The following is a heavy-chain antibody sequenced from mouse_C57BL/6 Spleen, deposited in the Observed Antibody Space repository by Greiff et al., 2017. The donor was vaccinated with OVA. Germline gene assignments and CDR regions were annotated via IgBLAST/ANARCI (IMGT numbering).Heavy chain of an antibody. Sequence: QVQLQQPGAELVKPGASVKMSCKASGYTFTSYWITWVKQRPGHGLEWIGDIYPGSGSTNYNEKFKSKATLTVDTSSSTAYMQLSSLTSEDSAVYYCARDYGSTDYFDYWGQGTTLTVSS. CDR1: GYTFTSYW. V-gene: IGHV1-55*01. CDR2: IYPGSGST. CDR3: ARDYGSTDYFDY. D-gene: IGHD1-1*01. J-gene: IGHJ2*01.